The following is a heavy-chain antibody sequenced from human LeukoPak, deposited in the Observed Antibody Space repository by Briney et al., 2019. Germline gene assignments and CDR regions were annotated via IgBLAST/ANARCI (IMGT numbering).Heavy chain of an antibody. J-gene: IGHJ4*02. Sequence: GGSLRLSCAASGFPFSGFSMTWVRQAPGKGLEWVSYISSSSSDIYYADSVRGRFTVSRDNAKNSLYLQMNSLRDEDTAVYYCARDLYSREDYWGQGTLVTVSS. CDR3: ARDLYSREDY. CDR1: GFPFSGFS. V-gene: IGHV3-48*02. D-gene: IGHD2-15*01. CDR2: ISSSSSDI.